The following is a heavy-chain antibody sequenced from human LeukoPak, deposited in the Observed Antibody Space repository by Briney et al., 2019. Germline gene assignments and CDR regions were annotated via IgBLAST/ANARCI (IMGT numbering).Heavy chain of an antibody. D-gene: IGHD6-13*01. J-gene: IGHJ4*02. CDR2: ISWNSGSI. CDR1: GFTFDDYA. Sequence: GGSLRLSCAASGFTFDDYAMHWVRQAPEKGLEWVSGISWNSGSIGYADSVKGRFTISRDNAKNSLYLQMNSLRAEDPALYYCAKDVQRFRIAAAGLDYWGQGTLVTVSS. V-gene: IGHV3-9*01. CDR3: AKDVQRFRIAAAGLDY.